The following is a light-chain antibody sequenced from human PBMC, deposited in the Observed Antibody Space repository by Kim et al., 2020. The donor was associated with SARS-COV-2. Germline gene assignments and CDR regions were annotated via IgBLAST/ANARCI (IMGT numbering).Light chain of an antibody. CDR2: DAS. Sequence: DIQMTQSPSSLSASVGDRITITCRASQDIANYIAWFQQKPGKAPKSVIYDASSLQSGVPSTFGGSGYGTEFTFSISSLQPEDFATYYCQQYNSYPLTFGGGTKLEI. V-gene: IGKV1-16*01. CDR1: QDIANY. CDR3: QQYNSYPLT. J-gene: IGKJ4*02.